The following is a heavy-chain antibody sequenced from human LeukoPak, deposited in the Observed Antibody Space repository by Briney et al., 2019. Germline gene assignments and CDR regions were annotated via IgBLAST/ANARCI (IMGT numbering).Heavy chain of an antibody. CDR3: AKDGGGYFDY. CDR2: IWYGGSNK. CDR1: GFTFSSYG. V-gene: IGHV3-30*02. J-gene: IGHJ4*02. D-gene: IGHD3-3*01. Sequence: PGGSLRLSCAASGFTFSSYGMHWVRQAPGKGLEWVAVIWYGGSNKYYADSVKGRFTISRDNSKNTLYLQMNSLRAEDTAVYYCAKDGGGYFDYWGQGTLVTVSS.